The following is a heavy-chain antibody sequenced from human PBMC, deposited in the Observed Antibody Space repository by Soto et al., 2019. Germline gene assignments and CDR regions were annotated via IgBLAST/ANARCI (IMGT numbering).Heavy chain of an antibody. Sequence: QVQLAESGGGVVQPGRSLRLSCTASGFTFSTYAMHWVRQAPGKGLEWVAVISYDGSNKFYADSVKGRFTISRDNXKNTLYLQMNGLRAEDTAVYYCARERAARPSGFDYWGQGTLVTVSS. CDR3: ARERAARPSGFDY. CDR2: ISYDGSNK. D-gene: IGHD6-6*01. J-gene: IGHJ4*02. V-gene: IGHV3-30-3*01. CDR1: GFTFSTYA.